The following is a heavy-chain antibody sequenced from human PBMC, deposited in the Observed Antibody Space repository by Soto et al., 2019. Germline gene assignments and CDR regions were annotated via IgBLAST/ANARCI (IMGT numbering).Heavy chain of an antibody. CDR2: IYYSGST. CDR3: ARDQGGLLFWFDP. J-gene: IGHJ5*02. V-gene: IGHV4-31*03. Sequence: PSETLSLTCTVSGDSISSGPYYWSWIRQHPGKGLEWIGYIYYSGSTYYNPSLRSRVTISVDTSKNQFSLKLSSVTAADTAVYYCARDQGGLLFWFDPWGQGTLVTVSS. D-gene: IGHD3-10*01. CDR1: GDSISSGPYY.